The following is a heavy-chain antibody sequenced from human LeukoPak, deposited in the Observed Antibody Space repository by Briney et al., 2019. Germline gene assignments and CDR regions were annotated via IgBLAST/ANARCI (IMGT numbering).Heavy chain of an antibody. Sequence: SETLSLTCTVSGYSISSGYYWGWIRQPPGKGLEWIGSIYHSGSTYYNPSLKSRVTISVDTSKNQFSLKLSSVTAADTAVYYCARQGPSGIVVVPAAGWFDPWGQGTLVTVSS. D-gene: IGHD2-2*01. CDR3: ARQGPSGIVVVPAAGWFDP. V-gene: IGHV4-38-2*02. CDR1: GYSISSGYY. J-gene: IGHJ5*02. CDR2: IYHSGST.